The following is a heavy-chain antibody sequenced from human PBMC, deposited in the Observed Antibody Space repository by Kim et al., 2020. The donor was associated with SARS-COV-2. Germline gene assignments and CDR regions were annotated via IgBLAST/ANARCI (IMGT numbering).Heavy chain of an antibody. CDR2: IDGSDGTT. D-gene: IGHD2-21*01. Sequence: GGSLRLSCTTSGFTFTGHAMSWVRQAPGKGLEWVSSIDGSDGTTYYVDSVKGRFSISRGDSKNTLYLQMSALRADDTAAYYCLKGGWGWIWDYWGQGTLGTVSS. V-gene: IGHV3-23*01. CDR1: GFTFTGHA. CDR3: LKGGWGWIWDY. J-gene: IGHJ4*02.